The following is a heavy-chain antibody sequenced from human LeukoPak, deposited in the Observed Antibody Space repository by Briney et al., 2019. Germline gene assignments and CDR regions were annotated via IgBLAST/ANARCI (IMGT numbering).Heavy chain of an antibody. Sequence: SETLSLTCTVSGDSISSYYWTWIRQPPGKGLGWIGYIYYSGSTNYNPSLKSRVTISVDTSKNQFSLKLSSVTAADTAVYYCARVEDIAYGSGSYRSWGQGTPVTVSS. V-gene: IGHV4-59*01. CDR1: GDSISSYY. CDR2: IYYSGST. J-gene: IGHJ5*02. D-gene: IGHD3-10*01. CDR3: ARVEDIAYGSGSYRS.